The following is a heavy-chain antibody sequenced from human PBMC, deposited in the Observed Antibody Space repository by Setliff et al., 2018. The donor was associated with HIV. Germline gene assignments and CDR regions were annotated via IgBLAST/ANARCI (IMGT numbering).Heavy chain of an antibody. V-gene: IGHV4-4*07. Sequence: SETLSLTCNVSIGSISSYYWNWIRHPAGTGLQWIGRISTSGNTNYNPSLKNRLTMSLDTSKQQFSLRLSSVTAADTAIYYCARGGPSVPCTSVSCPPYYYMDVWGKGATVTVSS. J-gene: IGHJ6*03. CDR2: ISTSGNT. CDR3: ARGGPSVPCTSVSCPPYYYMDV. D-gene: IGHD2-2*01. CDR1: IGSISSYY.